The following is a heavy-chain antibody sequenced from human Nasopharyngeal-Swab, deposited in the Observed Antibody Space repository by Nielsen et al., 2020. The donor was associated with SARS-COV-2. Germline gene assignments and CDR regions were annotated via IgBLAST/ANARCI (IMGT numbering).Heavy chain of an antibody. CDR3: ARGSGYYDSSGYSDY. Sequence: SETLSLTCTVSGGSISSYYWSWIRQPPGKGLEWIGYIYYSGSTNYNPSFKSRVTISVDTSKNQFSLKLSSVTAADTAVYYCARGSGYYDSSGYSDYWGQGTLVTVSS. V-gene: IGHV4-59*13. J-gene: IGHJ4*02. D-gene: IGHD3-22*01. CDR2: IYYSGST. CDR1: GGSISSYY.